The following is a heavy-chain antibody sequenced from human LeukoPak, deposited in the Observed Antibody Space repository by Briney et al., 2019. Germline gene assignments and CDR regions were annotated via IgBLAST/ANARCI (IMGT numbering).Heavy chain of an antibody. CDR3: ARTGRDAYGHYAMDV. V-gene: IGHV4-59*08. J-gene: IGHJ6*02. CDR1: GGSISSYY. CDR2: IYYSGST. D-gene: IGHD5-24*01. Sequence: SETLSLTCTVSGGSISSYYWSWIRQPPGKGLEWIGYIYYSGSTNYNPSLKSRVTISVDTSKNQFSLKLSSVTAADTAVYYCARTGRDAYGHYAMDVWGQGTTVTVS.